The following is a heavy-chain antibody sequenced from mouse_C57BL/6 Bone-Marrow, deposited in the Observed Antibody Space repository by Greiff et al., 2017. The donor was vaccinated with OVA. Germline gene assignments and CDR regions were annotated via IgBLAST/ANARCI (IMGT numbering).Heavy chain of an antibody. J-gene: IGHJ1*03. CDR2: IDPSDSYT. V-gene: IGHV1-69*01. D-gene: IGHD2-3*01. CDR3: ARGYDGYYGWYFDV. Sequence: QVQLQQPGAELVMPGASVKLSCKASGYTFTSYWMHWVKQRPGQGLEWIGEIDPSDSYTNSNQKFTGKSTLTVDKSSSTAYMQLSSLTSEDSAVYYCARGYDGYYGWYFDVWGTGTTVTVSS. CDR1: GYTFTSYW.